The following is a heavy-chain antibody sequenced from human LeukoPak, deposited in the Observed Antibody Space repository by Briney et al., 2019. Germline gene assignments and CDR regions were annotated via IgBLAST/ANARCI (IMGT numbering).Heavy chain of an antibody. CDR1: GGSVSSGSYY. D-gene: IGHD4-17*01. Sequence: SETLSLTCTVSGGSVSSGSYYWSRIRQPPGKGLEWIGYIYYSGSTNYNPSLKSRVTISVDTSKNQFSLKLSSVTAADTAVYYCARDVYDYGDYSIAYWGQGTLVTVSS. CDR2: IYYSGST. CDR3: ARDVYDYGDYSIAY. V-gene: IGHV4-61*01. J-gene: IGHJ4*02.